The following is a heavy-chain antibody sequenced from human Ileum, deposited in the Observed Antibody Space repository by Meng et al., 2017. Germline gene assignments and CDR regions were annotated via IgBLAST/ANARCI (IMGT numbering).Heavy chain of an antibody. V-gene: IGHV4-4*02. Sequence: QLELEGSGPCLFQPSGTLSLACAVSGDSIGNSKWWSWLRQPPGKGLEWIGEISNSGKTVYSPSLKSRVRISLDKSNNQFSLTLNSVTAADTAMYYCARERIRELGLFDSWGQGTLVTVSS. D-gene: IGHD3-10*01. J-gene: IGHJ4*02. CDR1: GDSIGNSKW. CDR2: ISNSGKT. CDR3: ARERIRELGLFDS.